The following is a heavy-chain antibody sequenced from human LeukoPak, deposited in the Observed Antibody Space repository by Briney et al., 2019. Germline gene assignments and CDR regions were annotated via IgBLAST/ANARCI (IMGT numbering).Heavy chain of an antibody. D-gene: IGHD4-23*01. CDR2: INPNSGGT. J-gene: IGHJ4*02. CDR1: GYPFTDYY. V-gene: IGHV1-2*06. CDR3: ARVSYGNSATPFDY. Sequence: ASVKVSCKASGYPFTDYYVHWVRQAPGQGLQWMGRINPNSGGTDYAQKFQGRVTMTRDTSLTTAYMELSRLRSDDTAVYYCARVSYGNSATPFDYWGQGTLVTVSS.